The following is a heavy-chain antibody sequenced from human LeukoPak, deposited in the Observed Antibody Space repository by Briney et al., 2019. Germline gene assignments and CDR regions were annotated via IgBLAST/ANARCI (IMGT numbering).Heavy chain of an antibody. Sequence: PGGSLRLSCAASGFTFSSYGMHWVRQAPGKGLEWVAGVSFDGAQEYYTDSVKGRFTISRDNSKNTLSLQMNNLRPDDTSLYYCAGDSTRSAGAEGFAGYFDFWGQGTLVTVSS. V-gene: IGHV3-30*03. CDR3: AGDSTRSAGAEGFAGYFDF. CDR2: VSFDGAQE. CDR1: GFTFSSYG. J-gene: IGHJ4*02. D-gene: IGHD6-19*01.